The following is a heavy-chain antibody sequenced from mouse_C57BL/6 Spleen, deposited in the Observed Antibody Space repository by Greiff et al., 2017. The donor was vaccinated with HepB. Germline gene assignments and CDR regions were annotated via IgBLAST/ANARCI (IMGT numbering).Heavy chain of an antibody. CDR3: ARGTTVVAHFDY. J-gene: IGHJ2*01. CDR2: ISSGSSTI. CDR1: GFTFSDYG. V-gene: IGHV5-17*01. Sequence: EVNVVESGGGLVKPGGSLKLSCAASGFTFSDYGMHWVRQAPEKGLEWVAYISSGSSTIYYADTVKGRFTISRDNAKNTLFLQMTSLRSEDTAMYYCARGTTVVAHFDYWGQGTTLTVSS. D-gene: IGHD1-1*01.